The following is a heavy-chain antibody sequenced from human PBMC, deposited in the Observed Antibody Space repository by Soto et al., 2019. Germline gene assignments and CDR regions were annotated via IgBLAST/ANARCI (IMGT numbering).Heavy chain of an antibody. Sequence: ASVKVSCKASGYTYTSYGMRWVRQAPAQRLEWMGWITAANGNTKYSQKFQGRVTITRDTSASTAYMELSSLRSEVTAVYYCARHGSAWDYWGQGTLVTVSS. J-gene: IGHJ4*02. CDR2: ITAANGNT. D-gene: IGHD6-19*01. V-gene: IGHV1-3*01. CDR1: GYTYTSYG. CDR3: ARHGSAWDY.